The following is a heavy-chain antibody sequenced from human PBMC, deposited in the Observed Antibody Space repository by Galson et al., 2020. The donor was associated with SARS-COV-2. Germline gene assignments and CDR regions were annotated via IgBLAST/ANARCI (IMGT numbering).Heavy chain of an antibody. V-gene: IGHV3-30*01. Sequence: GGSLRLSCAASGFTFSSYAMHWVRQAPGKGLEWVAVISYDGSNKYYADSVKGRFTIYRDNSKNTLYLQMNSVRAEDTAVYYCAGGLYCSGGSCYSNLDYWGQGTLVTVSS. CDR2: ISYDGSNK. CDR1: GFTFSSYA. D-gene: IGHD2-15*01. J-gene: IGHJ4*02. CDR3: AGGLYCSGGSCYSNLDY.